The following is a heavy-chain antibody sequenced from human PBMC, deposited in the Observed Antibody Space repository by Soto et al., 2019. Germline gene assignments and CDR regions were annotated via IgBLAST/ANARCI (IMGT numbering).Heavy chain of an antibody. D-gene: IGHD1-1*01. V-gene: IGHV3-9*01. CDR1: GFTFDDYA. Sequence: PGGSLRLSCAASGFTFDDYAMHWVRQAPGKGLEWVSGISWNSGSIGYADSVKGRFTISRDNAKNSLYLQMNSLRAEDTALYYCAKDSRTTTQKYYYYGMDVWGQGTTVTVSS. CDR3: AKDSRTTTQKYYYYGMDV. CDR2: ISWNSGSI. J-gene: IGHJ6*02.